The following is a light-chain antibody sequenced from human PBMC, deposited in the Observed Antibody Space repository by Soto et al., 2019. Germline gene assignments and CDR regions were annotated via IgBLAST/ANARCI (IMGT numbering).Light chain of an antibody. CDR2: GAS. CDR3: QQHGTSPELT. Sequence: PVERATLSCRASQSVSNTYLAWYQQKPGQAPRLLISGASSRATGIPDRFSGSGSGTDFSLTISRLEPEDFAVYYCQQHGTSPELTFGGGTRVEIK. CDR1: QSVSNTY. V-gene: IGKV3-20*01. J-gene: IGKJ4*01.